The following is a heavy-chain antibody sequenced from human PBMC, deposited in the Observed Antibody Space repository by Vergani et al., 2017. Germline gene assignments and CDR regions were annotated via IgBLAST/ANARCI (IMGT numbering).Heavy chain of an antibody. V-gene: IGHV3-15*01. CDR1: GFTFSNAW. D-gene: IGHD3-22*01. J-gene: IGHJ4*02. CDR3: AKAVTPSAMIVVGNFDY. CDR2: IKSKTDGGTT. Sequence: EVQLVESGGGLVKPGGSLRLSCAASGFTFSNAWMSWVRQAPGKGLEWVGRIKSKTDGGTTDYAAPVKGRFTISRDDSKNTLYLQMNSLRAEDTAVYYCAKAVTPSAMIVVGNFDYWGQGTLVTVSS.